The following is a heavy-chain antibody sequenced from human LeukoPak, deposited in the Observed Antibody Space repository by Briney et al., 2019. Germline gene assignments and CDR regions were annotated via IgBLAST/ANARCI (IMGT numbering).Heavy chain of an antibody. CDR2: IFYSGST. CDR3: ARERGRYSYGYYYYMDV. V-gene: IGHV4-39*07. CDR1: SGSISTSNYY. D-gene: IGHD5-18*01. Sequence: SETLSLTCTVSSGSISTSNYYWGWVRQPPGKALEWIGNIFYSGSTYYSPSLKSRVTISVDTSKNQFSLKLSSVTAADTAVYYCARERGRYSYGYYYYMDVWGKGTTVTVSS. J-gene: IGHJ6*03.